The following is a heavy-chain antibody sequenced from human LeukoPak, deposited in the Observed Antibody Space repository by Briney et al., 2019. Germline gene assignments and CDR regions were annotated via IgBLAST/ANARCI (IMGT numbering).Heavy chain of an antibody. CDR1: GGSISSSSYY. D-gene: IGHD6-19*01. Sequence: SETLSLTCTISGGSISSSSYYWGWIRQPPGKGLEWIGSIYYSGSTYYNPSLKSRVTISVDTPKNQFSLKLSSVTAADTAVYYCARDQTLQWLVNEAFDIWGQGTMVTVSS. CDR2: IYYSGST. V-gene: IGHV4-39*07. J-gene: IGHJ3*02. CDR3: ARDQTLQWLVNEAFDI.